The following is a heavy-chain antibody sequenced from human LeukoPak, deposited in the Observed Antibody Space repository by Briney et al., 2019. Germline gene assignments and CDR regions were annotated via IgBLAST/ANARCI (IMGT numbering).Heavy chain of an antibody. CDR3: ARGTRGYDILTGSFYYYYMDV. CDR2: INHSGST. J-gene: IGHJ6*03. D-gene: IGHD3-9*01. CDR1: GGSFSGYY. Sequence: PSETLSLTCAVYGGSFSGYYWSWIRQPPGKGLEWIGEINHSGSTNYNPSLKSRVTISVDTSKNQFSLKLSSVTAADTAVYYCARGTRGYDILTGSFYYYYMDVWGKGTTVTVSS. V-gene: IGHV4-34*01.